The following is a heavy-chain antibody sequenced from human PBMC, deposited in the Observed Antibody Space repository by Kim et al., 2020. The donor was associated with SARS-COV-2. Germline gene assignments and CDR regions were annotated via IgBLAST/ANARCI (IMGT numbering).Heavy chain of an antibody. Sequence: KPSLKSRVTISLDPSRNQYALKLSSVTAADTAVFFCARSRSSWKNDGFDIWGQGTMVTVSS. J-gene: IGHJ3*02. CDR3: ARSRSSWKNDGFDI. V-gene: IGHV4-59*01. D-gene: IGHD6-13*01.